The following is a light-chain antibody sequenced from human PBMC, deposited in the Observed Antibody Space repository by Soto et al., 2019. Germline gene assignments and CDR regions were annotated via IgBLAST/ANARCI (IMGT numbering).Light chain of an antibody. V-gene: IGLV2-23*02. J-gene: IGLJ1*01. CDR1: ESGVGNNNL. CDR2: DVS. Sequence: QSALTQPAAVSGSPGQSITISCSRTESGVGNNNLVSWYQQHPGKATKVMIYDVSKRPSGVSNRFSGSKSANTASLTISGLQAEDEADYYCCSCGGTTTLDVFGTGTKGTDL. CDR3: CSCGGTTTLDV.